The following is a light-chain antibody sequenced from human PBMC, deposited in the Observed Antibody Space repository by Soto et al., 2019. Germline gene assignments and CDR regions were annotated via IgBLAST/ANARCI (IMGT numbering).Light chain of an antibody. CDR3: QQYNDNWT. CDR2: KAS. CDR1: QSISSW. J-gene: IGKJ1*01. Sequence: DIQMTQSPSTLSASVGDRVTITCRASQSISSWLAWYQQKPGKAPRLLIYKASNLESGVPSRFSGSGSGTXXXXXISSLQPDDSATYYCQQYNDNWTFGQGTKVEIK. V-gene: IGKV1-5*03.